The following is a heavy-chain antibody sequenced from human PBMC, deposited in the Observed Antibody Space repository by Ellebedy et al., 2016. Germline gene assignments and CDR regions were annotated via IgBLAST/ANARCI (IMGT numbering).Heavy chain of an antibody. CDR1: GFTFSSYV. V-gene: IGHV3-30*18. Sequence: GGSLRLSCAASGFTFSSYVMHWVRQAPGQGLEWVAVISYDGNNKYYADSVKGRFTISRDNSKNTLYLQMNSLRAEDTAVYYCAKKHGVRFGGKYYFEYWGQGILVTVSS. D-gene: IGHD2-8*01. CDR2: ISYDGNNK. CDR3: AKKHGVRFGGKYYFEY. J-gene: IGHJ4*02.